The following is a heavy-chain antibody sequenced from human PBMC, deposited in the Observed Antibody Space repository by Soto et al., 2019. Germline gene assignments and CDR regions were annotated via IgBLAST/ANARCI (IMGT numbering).Heavy chain of an antibody. CDR3: ASGAVTDCSSTSCYVYYYGMDV. V-gene: IGHV3-33*01. D-gene: IGHD2-2*01. J-gene: IGHJ6*02. Sequence: PGGSLSLSCAASGFTFSSYGMHWVRQAPGKGLEWVAVIWYDGSNKYYADSVKGRFTISRDNSKNTLYLQMNSLRAEDTAVYYCASGAVTDCSSTSCYVYYYGMDVWGQGTTVTVSS. CDR1: GFTFSSYG. CDR2: IWYDGSNK.